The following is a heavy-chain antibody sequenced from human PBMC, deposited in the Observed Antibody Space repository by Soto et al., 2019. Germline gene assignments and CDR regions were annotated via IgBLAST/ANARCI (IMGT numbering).Heavy chain of an antibody. CDR2: ISGSGGST. CDR3: APRIESDILTGTRVY. V-gene: IGHV3-23*01. J-gene: IGHJ4*02. D-gene: IGHD3-9*01. Sequence: GGSLRLSCAASGFTFSSYAMSWVRQAPGKGLEWVSAISGSGGSTYYADSVKGRFTISRDNSKNTLYLQMNSLRAEDTAVYYCAPRIESDILTGTRVYWGQGTLVTVSS. CDR1: GFTFSSYA.